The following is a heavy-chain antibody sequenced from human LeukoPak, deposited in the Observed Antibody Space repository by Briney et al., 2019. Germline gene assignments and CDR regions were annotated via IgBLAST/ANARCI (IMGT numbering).Heavy chain of an antibody. Sequence: TGGSLRLSCAASGFTFSSYWMSWVRQAPGKGLEWVANIKQDGSEKYYVDSVKGRFTISRDNAKNSLYLQMNSLRAEDTAVYYCARLREIPVFGVVTKSTSYFDYWGQGTLVTVS. D-gene: IGHD3-3*01. V-gene: IGHV3-7*01. CDR2: IKQDGSEK. CDR3: ARLREIPVFGVVTKSTSYFDY. J-gene: IGHJ4*02. CDR1: GFTFSSYW.